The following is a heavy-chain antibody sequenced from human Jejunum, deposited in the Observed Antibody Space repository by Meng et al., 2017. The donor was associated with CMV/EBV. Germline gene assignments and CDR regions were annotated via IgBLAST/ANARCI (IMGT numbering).Heavy chain of an antibody. CDR1: FTFSTYS. V-gene: IGHV3-21*01. CDR2: ISDTSSFI. D-gene: IGHD2-15*01. J-gene: IGHJ4*02. Sequence: FTFSTYSMSWVHQAPGKELEWVSSISDTSSFIYYEDSVKGRFTISRDNAKNSLYLQMNSLRAEDTALYYCARGTCTSSSCPLFDYWGQGTLVTVSS. CDR3: ARGTCTSSSCPLFDY.